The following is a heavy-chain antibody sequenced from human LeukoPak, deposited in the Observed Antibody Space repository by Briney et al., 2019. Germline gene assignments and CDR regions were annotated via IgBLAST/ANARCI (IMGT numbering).Heavy chain of an antibody. D-gene: IGHD3-3*01. CDR2: INPNSGDT. CDR1: GYTFTGSY. J-gene: IGHJ5*02. V-gene: IGHV1-2*02. Sequence: GASVKVSCKASGYTFTGSYMHWGRQAPGQGLEWMGWINPNSGDTKYTQKLQGRVTMTRDTSISTAYMELSRLRSDDTAVYYCARDRGPYYDFWSGPPGNPGTKKHNWFDPWGEGALVTVSS. CDR3: ARDRGPYYDFWSGPPGNPGTKKHNWFDP.